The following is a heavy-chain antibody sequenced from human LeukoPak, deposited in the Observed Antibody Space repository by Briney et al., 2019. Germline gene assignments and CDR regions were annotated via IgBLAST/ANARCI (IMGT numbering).Heavy chain of an antibody. D-gene: IGHD2-15*01. CDR2: IKQDGSEK. V-gene: IGHV3-7*01. CDR1: EFTFITYW. CDR3: ARAGRKSRGIDIVRKKETGYYYYMDV. Sequence: GGSLRLSCAASEFTFITYWMSWVRQAPGKGLEWVANIKQDGSEKYYVDSVKGRFTIPRDNAKNSLYLQMNSLRAEDTAVYYCARAGRKSRGIDIVRKKETGYYYYMDVWGKGTTVTVSS. J-gene: IGHJ6*03.